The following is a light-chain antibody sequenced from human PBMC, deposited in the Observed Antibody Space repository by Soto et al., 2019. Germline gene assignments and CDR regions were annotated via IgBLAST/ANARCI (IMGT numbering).Light chain of an antibody. V-gene: IGKV3-15*01. Sequence: EIVLTQSPGTLSLSPGERATLSCRASQSFSSNLAWYQQKPGQAPRLLIYGASTRATGIPARFSGSGSGTDFTLAISSLQSEDFAVYYCQQYSNWPPWTFGRGTK. CDR2: GAS. J-gene: IGKJ1*01. CDR3: QQYSNWPPWT. CDR1: QSFSSN.